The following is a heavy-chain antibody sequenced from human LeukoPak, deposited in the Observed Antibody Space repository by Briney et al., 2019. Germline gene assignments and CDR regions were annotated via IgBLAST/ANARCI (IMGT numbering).Heavy chain of an antibody. CDR2: IYHSGST. CDR3: ARAPYYYGMDV. V-gene: IGHV4-30-2*01. J-gene: IGHJ6*04. Sequence: PSETLSLTCAVSGGSISSGGYPWSWIRQPPGKGLEWIGYIYHSGSTYYNPSLKSRVTISVDRSKNQFSLKLSSVTAADTAVYYCARAPYYYGMDVWGKGTTATVSS. CDR1: GGSISSGGYP.